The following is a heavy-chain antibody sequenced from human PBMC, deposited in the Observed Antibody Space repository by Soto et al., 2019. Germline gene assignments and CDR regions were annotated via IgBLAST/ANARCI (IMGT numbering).Heavy chain of an antibody. D-gene: IGHD6-6*01. CDR3: ARADRRYSSSSVYYGMDV. V-gene: IGHV3-30*04. Sequence: GGSLRLYCAASGFTFSSYAMHWVRQAPGKGLEWVAVISYDGSNKYYADSVKGRFTISRDNSKNTLYLQMNSLRAEDTAVYYCARADRRYSSSSVYYGMDVWGQGTTVTVSS. J-gene: IGHJ6*02. CDR2: ISYDGSNK. CDR1: GFTFSSYA.